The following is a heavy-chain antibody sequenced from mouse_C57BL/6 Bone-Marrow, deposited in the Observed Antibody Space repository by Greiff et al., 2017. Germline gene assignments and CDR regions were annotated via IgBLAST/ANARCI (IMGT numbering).Heavy chain of an antibody. Sequence: VQLQQSGTVLARPGASVKMSCKTSGYTFTSYWMHWVKQRPGQGLEWIGAIYPGNSDTSYNQKFKGKAKLTAVTSASTAYMELSSLTNEDSAVYYCTRGSYCILLWDYAMDYWGQGTSVTVSS. J-gene: IGHJ4*01. D-gene: IGHD2-10*01. CDR3: TRGSYCILLWDYAMDY. V-gene: IGHV1-5*01. CDR2: IYPGNSDT. CDR1: GYTFTSYW.